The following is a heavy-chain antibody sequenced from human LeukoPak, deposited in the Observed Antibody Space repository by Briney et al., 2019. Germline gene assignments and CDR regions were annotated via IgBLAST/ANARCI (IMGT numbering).Heavy chain of an antibody. CDR1: GYTFTGYY. J-gene: IGHJ4*02. CDR2: INPNSGGT. V-gene: IGHV1-2*06. CDR3: ARGGYYDSSGNY. Sequence: ASVKVSCKASGYTFTGYYMHWVRQAPGQGLEWMGRINPNSGGTNYAQKFQGRVTMTRDPSISTAYMELSSLRSDDTAVYYCARGGYYDSSGNYWGQGTLVTVSS. D-gene: IGHD3-22*01.